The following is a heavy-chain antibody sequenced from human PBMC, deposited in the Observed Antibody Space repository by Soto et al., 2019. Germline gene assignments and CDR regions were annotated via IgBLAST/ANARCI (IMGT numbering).Heavy chain of an antibody. D-gene: IGHD2-15*01. V-gene: IGHV4-31*03. Sequence: SETLSLTCTVSGGSISSGGYYWSWIRQHPGKGLEWIGYIYYSGSTYYNPSLKSRVTISVDTSKNQFSLKLSSVTAADTAVYYCTVASDISDYYYYCTHVLRQGTTVTVSS. CDR3: TVASDISDYYYYCTHV. CDR2: IYYSGST. J-gene: IGHJ6*02. CDR1: GGSISSGGYY.